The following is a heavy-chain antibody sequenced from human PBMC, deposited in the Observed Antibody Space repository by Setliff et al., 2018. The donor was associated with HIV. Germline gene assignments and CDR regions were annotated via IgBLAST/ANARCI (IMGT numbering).Heavy chain of an antibody. D-gene: IGHD5-12*01. CDR2: INHSGRT. CDR1: GGSFSDNY. J-gene: IGHJ4*02. Sequence: SETLSLTCAVYGGSFSDNYWSWIRQSPGKGLEWIGEINHSGRTKYSPSLRSRVTMSVDTSKNQFSLKLSSVTAVDTAVYYCARIRDGYNYVDYWGQGTLV. V-gene: IGHV4-34*01. CDR3: ARIRDGYNYVDY.